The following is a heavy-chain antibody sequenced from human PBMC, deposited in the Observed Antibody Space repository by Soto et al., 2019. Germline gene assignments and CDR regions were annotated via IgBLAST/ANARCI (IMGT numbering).Heavy chain of an antibody. CDR3: AKGGRQWMVTSDFNY. J-gene: IGHJ4*02. V-gene: IGHV3-30*18. CDR1: GFTFSDYA. CDR2: VSNDGRNT. Sequence: VQLVASGGGVVQPGRSLRLSCAASGFTFSDYAMHWVRQAPGKGLEWVAVVSNDGRNTHYADSVKGRFTISRHSSKNTVSLEMTSLRAEDTAVYYCAKGGRQWMVTSDFNYWGQGALVTVSS. D-gene: IGHD6-19*01.